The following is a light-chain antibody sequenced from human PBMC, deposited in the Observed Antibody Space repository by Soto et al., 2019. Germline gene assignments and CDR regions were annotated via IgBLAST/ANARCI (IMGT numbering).Light chain of an antibody. V-gene: IGKV1-5*03. Sequence: DIQMTQSPSTLSASVGDRVTITCRASQSVNNWLAWYQQKPGRAPKLLIYKASSLESGVPSTFSGSGSGTEFTLAISSVQPYDFATYCCEQYNSSPTFGQGTKVEIK. CDR2: KAS. CDR1: QSVNNW. J-gene: IGKJ1*01. CDR3: EQYNSSPT.